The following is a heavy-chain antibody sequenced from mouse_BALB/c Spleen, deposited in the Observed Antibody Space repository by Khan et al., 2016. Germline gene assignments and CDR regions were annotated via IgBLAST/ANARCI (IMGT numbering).Heavy chain of an antibody. D-gene: IGHD1-2*01. V-gene: IGHV2-9*02. CDR3: ARDQDYGLAY. CDR1: GFSLTSYG. CDR2: IWAGGST. Sequence: QVQLKESGPGLVAPSQSLSITCTVSGFSLTSYGVHWVRQPPGKGLEWLGVIWAGGSTNYNSALMSRLSISKDNSKSQVFLKMNSLQTDDTAMYXCARDQDYGLAYWGQGTLVTVSA. J-gene: IGHJ3*01.